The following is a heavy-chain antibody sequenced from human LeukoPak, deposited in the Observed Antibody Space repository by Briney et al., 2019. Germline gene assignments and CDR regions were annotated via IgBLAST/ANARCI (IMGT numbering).Heavy chain of an antibody. Sequence: ASVKVSCKASGYTFTGYYMHWVRQTPGQGLEWMGWINPNSGGTNYAQKFQGRVTMTRDTSISTAYMELSRLRSDDTAVYYCASPSYSYGPSPFDYWGQGTLVTVSS. J-gene: IGHJ4*02. CDR1: GYTFTGYY. D-gene: IGHD5-18*01. CDR2: INPNSGGT. V-gene: IGHV1-2*02. CDR3: ASPSYSYGPSPFDY.